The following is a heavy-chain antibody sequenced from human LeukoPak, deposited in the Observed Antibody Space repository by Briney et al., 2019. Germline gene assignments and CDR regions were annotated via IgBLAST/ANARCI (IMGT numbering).Heavy chain of an antibody. Sequence: ASVKVSCKASGYTFTSYDISWVRQATGQGLEWMGWMNPNSGNTGYAQKFQGRVTITRNTSISTAYMELSSLRSEDTAVYYCARAVTMVRGVFPLYYYYYYMDVWGKGTTVTVSS. CDR3: ARAVTMVRGVFPLYYYYYYMDV. D-gene: IGHD3-10*01. CDR1: GYTFTSYD. V-gene: IGHV1-8*03. CDR2: MNPNSGNT. J-gene: IGHJ6*03.